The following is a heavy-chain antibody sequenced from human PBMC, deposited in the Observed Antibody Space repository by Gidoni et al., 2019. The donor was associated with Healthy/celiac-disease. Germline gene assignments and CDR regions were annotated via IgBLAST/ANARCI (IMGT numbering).Heavy chain of an antibody. CDR2: IYYSGST. J-gene: IGHJ4*02. D-gene: IGHD6-13*01. V-gene: IGHV4-39*01. CDR3: ASTNSSWYSIFDY. CDR1: GGSISSSSYY. Sequence: QLQLQESGPGLVQPSETLSLTCTVSGGSISSSSYYWGWIRQPPGKGLEWIGSIYYSGSTYYNPSLKSRVTISVDTSKNQFSLKLSSVTAADTAVYYCASTNSSWYSIFDYWGQGTLVTVSS.